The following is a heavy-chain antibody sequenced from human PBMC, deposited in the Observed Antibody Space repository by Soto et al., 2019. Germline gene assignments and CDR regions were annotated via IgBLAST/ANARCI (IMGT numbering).Heavy chain of an antibody. J-gene: IGHJ4*02. CDR2: INVGKGNT. V-gene: IGHV1-3*01. CDR3: ARGGSSWPDY. D-gene: IGHD6-13*01. CDR1: GYTFSYYG. Sequence: ASVKVSCKASGYTFSYYGMHWVRQAPGQRLEWMAWINVGKGNTKYSPKFQGRVTITRDTSASTAYMDLSSLRSEDTAVYYCARGGSSWPDYWGQGTLVTVSS.